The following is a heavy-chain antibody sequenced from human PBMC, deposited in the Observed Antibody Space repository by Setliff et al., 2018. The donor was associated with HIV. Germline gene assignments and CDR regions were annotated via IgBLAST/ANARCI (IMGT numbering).Heavy chain of an antibody. CDR3: ARDPVSDNSATPYYFDY. CDR1: GGTFSTYA. Sequence: SVKVSCKASGGTFSTYAISWVRQAPGQGLEWMGGIIPIFGTANYVQRFQGRVTINADETTSTAYMELSSLRSEDTAVYFCARDPVSDNSATPYYFDYWGQGTLVTVSS. D-gene: IGHD2-21*01. J-gene: IGHJ4*02. V-gene: IGHV1-69*13. CDR2: IIPIFGTA.